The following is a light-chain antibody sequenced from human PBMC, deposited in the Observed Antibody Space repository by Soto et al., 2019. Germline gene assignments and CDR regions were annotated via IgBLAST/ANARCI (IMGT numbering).Light chain of an antibody. CDR2: GAS. V-gene: IGKV3-20*01. CDR3: QQYDSSTRT. Sequence: EIVLTQSPCTLSLSPGERATLSCRASQSVSSSYLAWYQQKPGQAPRLLIYGASSRATGIPDRFSGSGSGTDFTLTISRLEPEDFAVYYCQQYDSSTRTFGQGTKVDIK. J-gene: IGKJ1*01. CDR1: QSVSSSY.